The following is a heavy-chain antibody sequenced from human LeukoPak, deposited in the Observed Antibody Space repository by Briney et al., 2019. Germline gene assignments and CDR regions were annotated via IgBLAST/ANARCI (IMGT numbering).Heavy chain of an antibody. Sequence: ASVKVSCKASGYTFTSYDINWVRQATGQGLERMGWMNPNSGNTGYAQKFQGRVTMTRNTSISTAYMELSSLRSEDTAVYYCARLSLRKRNWFDPWGQGTLVTVSS. CDR2: MNPNSGNT. J-gene: IGHJ5*02. V-gene: IGHV1-8*01. CDR1: GYTFTSYD. D-gene: IGHD3-3*01. CDR3: ARLSLRKRNWFDP.